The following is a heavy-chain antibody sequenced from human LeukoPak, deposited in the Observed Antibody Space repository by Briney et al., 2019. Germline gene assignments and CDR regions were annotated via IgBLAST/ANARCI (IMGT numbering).Heavy chain of an antibody. J-gene: IGHJ5*02. CDR1: GFSFTSHW. CDR3: ARGVGWFDP. Sequence: PGGSLRLSCAGSGFSFTSHWMSWVRQAPAKGLEWVANIKEDGSEEYYVDSVKGRFTISRDNAKNLLSLQMNSLRAEDTAVYYCARGVGWFDPWGQGTLVTVSS. D-gene: IGHD3-3*01. V-gene: IGHV3-7*01. CDR2: IKEDGSEE.